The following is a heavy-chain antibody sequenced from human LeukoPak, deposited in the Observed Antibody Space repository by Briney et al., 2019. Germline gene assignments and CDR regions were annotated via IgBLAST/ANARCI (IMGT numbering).Heavy chain of an antibody. CDR2: INQDGSVK. CDR1: GFTVSRGW. D-gene: IGHD3-16*01. Sequence: GAYQRLSCAAAGFTVSRGWGTWVSQAPGKGLERVASINQDGSVKHYMDSVKGRFTISRDNSNNSLFLQMNSLRAEDTAVYYCAKLLGDVTTFDYWGQGTLVTVSS. CDR3: AKLLGDVTTFDY. J-gene: IGHJ4*02. V-gene: IGHV3-7*01.